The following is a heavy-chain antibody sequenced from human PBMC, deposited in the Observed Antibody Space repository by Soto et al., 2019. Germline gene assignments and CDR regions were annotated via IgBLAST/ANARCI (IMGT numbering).Heavy chain of an antibody. Sequence: ASVKVSCKASGYTFTGYYMHWVRQAPGQGLEWMGWINPNSGDTNYAQKFQGWVTMTRDTSISTAYMELSRLRSDDTAVYYCARDLLRRNGSGSYYHWLYYYGMDVWGQGTTVTVSS. CDR3: ARDLLRRNGSGSYYHWLYYYGMDV. CDR1: GYTFTGYY. CDR2: INPNSGDT. V-gene: IGHV1-2*04. J-gene: IGHJ6*02. D-gene: IGHD3-10*01.